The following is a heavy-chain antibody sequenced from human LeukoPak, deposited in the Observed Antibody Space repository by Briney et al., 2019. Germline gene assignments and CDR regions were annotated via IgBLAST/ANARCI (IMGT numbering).Heavy chain of an antibody. V-gene: IGHV4-34*01. Sequence: PSETLSLTCAVYGGSFSGYYWSWIRQPPGKGLEWIGEINHSGSTNYNPSLKSRVTISVDTSKNQFSLKLSSVTAADTAVYYCACFGRSGYQLPVKYYFDYWGQGTLVTVSS. D-gene: IGHD2-2*01. CDR1: GGSFSGYY. J-gene: IGHJ4*02. CDR2: INHSGST. CDR3: ACFGRSGYQLPVKYYFDY.